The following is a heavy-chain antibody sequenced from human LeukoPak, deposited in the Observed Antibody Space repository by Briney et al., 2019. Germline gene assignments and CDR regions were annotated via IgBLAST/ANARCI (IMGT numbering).Heavy chain of an antibody. J-gene: IGHJ4*02. D-gene: IGHD3-3*01. CDR1: GYTFTSYD. CDR3: AKGAILYYDFWSGYSYFDY. V-gene: IGHV1-8*01. CDR2: MNPNSGNT. Sequence: ASVKVSCKASGYTFTSYDINWVRQATGQGLEWMGWMNPNSGNTGYAQKFQGRVTMTRNTSISTAYMELSSLRSEDTAVYYCAKGAILYYDFWSGYSYFDYWGQGTLVTVSS.